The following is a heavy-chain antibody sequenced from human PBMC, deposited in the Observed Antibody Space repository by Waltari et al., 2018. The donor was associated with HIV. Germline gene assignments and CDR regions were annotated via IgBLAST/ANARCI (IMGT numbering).Heavy chain of an antibody. CDR3: ARGLEVVAATVDYYYGMDV. D-gene: IGHD2-15*01. V-gene: IGHV6-1*01. J-gene: IGHJ6*02. Sequence: QVQLQQSGPGLVKPSQTLSLTCAISGDSVSSNSAAWNWIRQSPSRGLEWLGRTYYRSKWYNDYAVSVKSRITINPDTSKNQFSLQLNSVTPEDTAVYYCARGLEVVAATVDYYYGMDVWGQGTTVTVSS. CDR2: TYYRSKWYN. CDR1: GDSVSSNSAA.